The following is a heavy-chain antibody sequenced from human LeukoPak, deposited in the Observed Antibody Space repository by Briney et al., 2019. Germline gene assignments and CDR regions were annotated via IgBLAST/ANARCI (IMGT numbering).Heavy chain of an antibody. CDR2: IYFSGST. Sequence: SETLSLTCTVSGGSISSYYWSWIRQPPGKGLEWIGYIYFSGSTNYNPSLKSRVTISVDTSKNQFSLKLSSVTAADTAVYYCARHRDYYYYGMDVWGQGTTVTVSS. J-gene: IGHJ6*02. CDR3: ARHRDYYYYGMDV. CDR1: GGSISSYY. V-gene: IGHV4-59*08.